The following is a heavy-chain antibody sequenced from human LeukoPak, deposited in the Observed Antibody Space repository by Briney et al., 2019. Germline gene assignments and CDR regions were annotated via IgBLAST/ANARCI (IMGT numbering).Heavy chain of an antibody. V-gene: IGHV1-2*02. J-gene: IGHJ4*02. D-gene: IGHD6-13*01. Sequence: ASVKVSCKASGYTFTGYYMHWVRQAPGQGLEWMGWINPNSGGTNYAQKFQGRVTMTRDTSISTAYMELSRLRSDDTAVYYCARYRYSSSSPPLDYWGQGTLVTVSS. CDR1: GYTFTGYY. CDR3: ARYRYSSSSPPLDY. CDR2: INPNSGGT.